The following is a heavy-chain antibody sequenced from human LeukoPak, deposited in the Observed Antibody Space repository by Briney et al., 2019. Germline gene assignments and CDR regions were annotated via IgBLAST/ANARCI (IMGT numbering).Heavy chain of an antibody. CDR2: IFYTGST. D-gene: IGHD4-17*01. CDR1: GASVSSGSDY. Sequence: PSETLSLTCTVSGASVSSGSDYWSWIRQPPGKGLEWIGYIFYTGSTNYNPSVESRVTISVDTSKNQFSLKLSSVTAADTAVYYCARHGDYGDLVPSDAFDIWGQGTMVTVSS. J-gene: IGHJ3*02. V-gene: IGHV4-61*01. CDR3: ARHGDYGDLVPSDAFDI.